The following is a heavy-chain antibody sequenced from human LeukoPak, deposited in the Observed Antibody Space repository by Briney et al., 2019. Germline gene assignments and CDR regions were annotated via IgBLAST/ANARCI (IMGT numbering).Heavy chain of an antibody. D-gene: IGHD6-19*01. CDR3: ARGAHASGWYGDFDY. J-gene: IGHJ4*02. CDR2: INPNSGVT. Sequence: ASVKVSCKASGYTFTGYYIHWVRQAPGQGLEWMGWINPNSGVTNYEQKFQGRVTMARVTSISTAYTELSSLRSDDTAVYYRARGAHASGWYGDFDYWGQGTLDTVSS. CDR1: GYTFTGYY. V-gene: IGHV1-2*02.